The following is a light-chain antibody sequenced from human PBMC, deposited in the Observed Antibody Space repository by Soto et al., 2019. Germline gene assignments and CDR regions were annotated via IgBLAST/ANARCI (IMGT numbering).Light chain of an antibody. Sequence: EIVLTQSPGTLSLSPVERATLSCRASQSVSSSYLAWYQQKPGQAPRLLIYGASSRATGIPDRFSGSGSGTDFTLTITSLEPEDFAFYYCHQRQRWPRTFGQGTKVDIK. CDR3: HQRQRWPRT. CDR1: QSVSSSY. J-gene: IGKJ1*01. CDR2: GAS. V-gene: IGKV3-20*01.